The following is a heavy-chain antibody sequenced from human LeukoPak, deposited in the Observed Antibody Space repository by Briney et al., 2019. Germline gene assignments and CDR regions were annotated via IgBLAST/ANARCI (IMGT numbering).Heavy chain of an antibody. CDR1: GYTFNTYG. D-gene: IGHD3-22*01. J-gene: IGHJ5*01. Sequence: ASVKVSCKSSGYTFNTYGISWVRQAPGQGPEWMGWISAYNGKSNYAQKFQGRVIMTTDTSTTTAYLELRRLRSDDTAVYYCARVFYYDTSGHNWFDFWGQGTLVTVSS. V-gene: IGHV1-18*01. CDR2: ISAYNGKS. CDR3: ARVFYYDTSGHNWFDF.